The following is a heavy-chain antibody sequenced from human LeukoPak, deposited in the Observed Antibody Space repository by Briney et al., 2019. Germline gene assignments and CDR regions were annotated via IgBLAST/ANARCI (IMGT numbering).Heavy chain of an antibody. Sequence: GGSLRLSCAASGFTFSSYEMNWVRQAPGKGLEWVSYISSSGSTIYYADSVKGRFTISRDNAKNSLYLQMNSLRAEDTAVYCCARAPAQYYYDSSGYFYWGQGTLVTVSS. D-gene: IGHD3-22*01. CDR3: ARAPAQYYYDSSGYFY. CDR1: GFTFSSYE. J-gene: IGHJ4*02. CDR2: ISSSGSTI. V-gene: IGHV3-48*03.